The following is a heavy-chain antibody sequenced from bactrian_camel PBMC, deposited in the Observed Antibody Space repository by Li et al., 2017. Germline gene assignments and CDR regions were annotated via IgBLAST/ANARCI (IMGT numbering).Heavy chain of an antibody. J-gene: IGHJ4*01. CDR3: AADGGSWYYEYVY. D-gene: IGHD6*01. CDR1: RYTTSAYY. CDR2: IYSDGSET. V-gene: IGHV3-2*01. Sequence: HVQLVESGGGSVQSGGSLRLSCEASRYTTSAYYMSWVRQAPGKGLEWVSRIYSDGSETYYRDSVKGRFTISRDNAKNTADLQMNSLKPEDTAVYYCAADGGSWYYEYVYWGQGTQVTVS.